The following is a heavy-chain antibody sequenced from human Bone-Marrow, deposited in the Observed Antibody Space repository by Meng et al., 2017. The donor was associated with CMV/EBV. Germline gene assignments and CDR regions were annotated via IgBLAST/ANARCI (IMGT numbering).Heavy chain of an antibody. Sequence: SETLSLTCTVSGGSISSSSYYWGWIRQPPGKGLEWIGSIYYSGSTYYNPSLKSRVTISVDTSKNQFSLKLSSVTAADTAVDYCEGGYGSGSYYIAYWGQGTLVTVSS. CDR3: EGGYGSGSYYIAY. CDR2: IYYSGST. CDR1: GGSISSSSYY. J-gene: IGHJ4*02. V-gene: IGHV4-39*07. D-gene: IGHD3-10*01.